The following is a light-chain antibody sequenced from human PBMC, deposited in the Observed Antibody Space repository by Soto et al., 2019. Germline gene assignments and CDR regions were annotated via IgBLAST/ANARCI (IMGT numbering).Light chain of an antibody. Sequence: QAVVTQEPSLTVSPGGTVTLTCASTTGAVTSGYDANWFQQKPGKAPRTLIYGTNNKLSWTPARFSGSLLGGKAALTLSGVQPEDEADYYCLLYSGGAKFWVFGGGTKLTVL. V-gene: IGLV7-43*01. CDR2: GTN. J-gene: IGLJ3*02. CDR3: LLYSGGAKFWV. CDR1: TGAVTSGYD.